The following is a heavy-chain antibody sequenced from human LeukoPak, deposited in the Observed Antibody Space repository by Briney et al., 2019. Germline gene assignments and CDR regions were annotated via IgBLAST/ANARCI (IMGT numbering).Heavy chain of an antibody. CDR3: ARFTYTTRPSDV. V-gene: IGHV4-4*09. CDR1: GGSISGFY. Sequence: SETLSLTCSVSGGSISGFYWSWIRQPPGQTLEWIGYIYSSGSTNYNPSLQSRVTMSVDTSVNQFSLRLSSVTAADTAVYYCARFTYTTRPSDVWGKGTTVSVSS. D-gene: IGHD3-16*01. J-gene: IGHJ6*04. CDR2: IYSSGST.